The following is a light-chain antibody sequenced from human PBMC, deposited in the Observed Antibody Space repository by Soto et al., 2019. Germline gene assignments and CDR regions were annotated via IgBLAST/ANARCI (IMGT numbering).Light chain of an antibody. CDR3: QSYDSSLSVV. Sequence: QSVLTQPASVSGSPGQSITISCTGSSNDIGAYKYVSWYLQHPGKAPKLIIFEVNNRPSGVPDRFSGSKSGTSASLAITGLQAEDEADYYCQSYDSSLSVVFGGGTKLTVL. V-gene: IGLV2-14*01. J-gene: IGLJ2*01. CDR2: EVN. CDR1: SNDIGAYKY.